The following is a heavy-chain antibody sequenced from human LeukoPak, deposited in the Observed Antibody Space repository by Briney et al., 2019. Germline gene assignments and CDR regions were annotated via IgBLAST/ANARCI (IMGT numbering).Heavy chain of an antibody. CDR3: ARERWITMRHRPHPDY. D-gene: IGHD3-22*01. CDR1: GGSISSYY. J-gene: IGHJ4*02. Sequence: PSETLSLTCTVSGGSISSYYWSWIRQPPGKGLEWIGYIYYSGSTYYNPSLKSRVTISVDTSKNQFSLKLSSVTAADTAVYYCARERWITMRHRPHPDYWGQGTLVTVSS. CDR2: IYYSGST. V-gene: IGHV4-59*12.